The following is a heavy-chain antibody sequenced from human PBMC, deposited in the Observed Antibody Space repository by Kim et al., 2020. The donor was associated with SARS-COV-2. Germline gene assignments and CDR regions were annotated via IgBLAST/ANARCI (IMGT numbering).Heavy chain of an antibody. CDR3: ARNLKWDSSSWYYFDY. D-gene: IGHD6-13*01. CDR1: GGTFSSYT. V-gene: IGHV1-69*02. J-gene: IGHJ4*02. CDR2: IIPILGIA. Sequence: SVKVSCKASGGTFSSYTISWVRQAPGQGLEWMGRIIPILGIANYAQKFQGRVTITADKSTSTAYMELSSLRSEDTAVYYCARNLKWDSSSWYYFDYWGQGTLVTVSS.